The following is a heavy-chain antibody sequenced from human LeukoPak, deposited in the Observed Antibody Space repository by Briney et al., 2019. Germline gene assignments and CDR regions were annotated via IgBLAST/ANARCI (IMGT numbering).Heavy chain of an antibody. V-gene: IGHV1-69*04. D-gene: IGHD3-22*01. CDR3: ARAPLYYYDSSGYYDHFDY. J-gene: IGHJ4*02. CDR2: IIPILGIA. CDR1: GGTFSSYA. Sequence: ASVKVSCKASGGTFSSYAISWVRQAPGQGLEWMGRIIPILGIANYVQKFQGRVTMTADKSTSTAYMELSSLRSEDTAVYYCARAPLYYYDSSGYYDHFDYWGQGTLVTASS.